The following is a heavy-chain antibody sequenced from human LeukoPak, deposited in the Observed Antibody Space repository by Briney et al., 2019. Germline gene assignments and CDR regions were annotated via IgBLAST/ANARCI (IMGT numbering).Heavy chain of an antibody. Sequence: LPGGSLRLSCAASGFTFSSYWLSWVRQAPGKGLEWVANIKQDGSEKYYVDSVKGRFTISRDNARNSLYLQMNSLRAEDTAVYYCASLYDYGGNSDFGYWGQGTLVTVSS. CDR2: IKQDGSEK. CDR3: ASLYDYGGNSDFGY. V-gene: IGHV3-7*01. D-gene: IGHD4-23*01. J-gene: IGHJ4*02. CDR1: GFTFSSYW.